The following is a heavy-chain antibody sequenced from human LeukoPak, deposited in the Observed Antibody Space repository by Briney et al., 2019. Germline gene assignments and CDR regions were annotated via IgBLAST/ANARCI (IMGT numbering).Heavy chain of an antibody. Sequence: GGSLRLSCAASGFTFSRSDMSWIRQTPGKGLEWVSATSSSGGNTFTADSVKGRFTISRDNSKNTVFLQMNSLRVEDTAVYYCAKSHCGRFSCSRVDDWGQGTLVTVSS. J-gene: IGHJ4*02. CDR1: GFTFSRSD. D-gene: IGHD2-21*01. V-gene: IGHV3-23*01. CDR2: TSSSGGNT. CDR3: AKSHCGRFSCSRVDD.